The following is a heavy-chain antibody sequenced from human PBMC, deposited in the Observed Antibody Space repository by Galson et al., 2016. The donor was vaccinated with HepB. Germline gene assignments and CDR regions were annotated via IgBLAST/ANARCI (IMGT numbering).Heavy chain of an antibody. D-gene: IGHD3-3*01. J-gene: IGHJ4*02. CDR2: IKEDGREQ. CDR1: GFTFRNYW. Sequence: SLRLSCAASGFTFRNYWMTWVRQAPGKGLEWVANIKEDGREQYYVDSVRGRFTISRDRARSTLYLQMNSLRAEDTAVYYCARDGLAECSYFDCWGLGALVTVS. CDR3: ARDGLAECSYFDC. V-gene: IGHV3-7*01.